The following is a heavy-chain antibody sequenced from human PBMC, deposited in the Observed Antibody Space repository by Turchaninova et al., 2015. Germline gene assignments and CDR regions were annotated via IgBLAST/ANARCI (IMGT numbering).Heavy chain of an antibody. CDR3: ARDGGIASXGGGXXY. D-gene: IGHD6-13*01. J-gene: IGHJ4*02. CDR2: IHHSGLT. Sequence: QVQLQESGPGLVKPSQTLSLTCTVSGGSFSSGGYSWTWIRHHPGKGLEWIGYIHHSGLTYYXXXLKXXXTXSXDPSXNQFSLKLXXXTAADTAVXXXARDGGIASXGGGXXYWGXGTLVXVSS. CDR1: GGSFSSGGYS. V-gene: IGHV4-31*01.